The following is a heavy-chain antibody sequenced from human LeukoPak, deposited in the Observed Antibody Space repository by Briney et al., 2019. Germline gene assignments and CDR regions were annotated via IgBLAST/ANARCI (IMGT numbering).Heavy chain of an antibody. CDR3: ARRMATVTDTFDI. CDR1: GDSLTSHF. CDR2: VFHSGTT. J-gene: IGHJ3*02. D-gene: IGHD5-24*01. V-gene: IGHV4-59*08. Sequence: SETLSLTCDVSGDSLTSHFWSWIRQTPGKGLEWIGYVFHSGTTNYCPSLKSRVTISLDTSKKQFYLRLTSVTAADTAVYYCARRMATVTDTFDIWGRGTMVSVSS.